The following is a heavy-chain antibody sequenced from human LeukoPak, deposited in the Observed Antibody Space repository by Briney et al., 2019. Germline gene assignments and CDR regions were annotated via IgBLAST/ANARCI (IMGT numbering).Heavy chain of an antibody. Sequence: ASVKVSCKASGYTFTSYRFSWVRQAPGQGREFMGWSSASNGKTNYAQKFRGRVTMTTDTSTTTAYMDLTSLRSDDTAVYYCARVITGAYRADYWGQGTPVTVSS. CDR1: GYTFTSYR. V-gene: IGHV1-18*01. J-gene: IGHJ4*02. CDR3: ARVITGAYRADY. D-gene: IGHD1-20*01. CDR2: SSASNGKT.